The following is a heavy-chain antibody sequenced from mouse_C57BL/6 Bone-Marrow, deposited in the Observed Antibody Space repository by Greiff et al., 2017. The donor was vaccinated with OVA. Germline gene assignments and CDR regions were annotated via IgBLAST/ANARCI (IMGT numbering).Heavy chain of an antibody. D-gene: IGHD4-1*01. CDR3: ARGGTSPFAY. Sequence: VQLKESGPELVKPGASVKISCKASGYSFTGYYMNWVKQSPEKSLEWIGEINPSTGGTTYNQTFKAKATLTVDKSSSTAYMLLKSLTSEDSAVYDCARGGTSPFAYWGQGTLVTVSA. V-gene: IGHV1-42*01. CDR1: GYSFTGYY. CDR2: INPSTGGT. J-gene: IGHJ3*01.